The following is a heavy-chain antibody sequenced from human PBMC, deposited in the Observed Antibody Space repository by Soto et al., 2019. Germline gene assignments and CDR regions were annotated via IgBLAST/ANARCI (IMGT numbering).Heavy chain of an antibody. V-gene: IGHV3-23*01. J-gene: IGHJ6*02. D-gene: IGHD3-10*01. CDR3: AKDRRGVMDV. CDR2: VSESGRST. Sequence: EVQLLESGGGLVQPGGSLRLSCAASGFTFSNYDMSWVRQAPEKGLEWVSAVSESGRSTYYADSVKGRFTISRDNSKNTLYLQMNSLRAEDTAVYFCAKDRRGVMDVWGQGTTVIVSS. CDR1: GFTFSNYD.